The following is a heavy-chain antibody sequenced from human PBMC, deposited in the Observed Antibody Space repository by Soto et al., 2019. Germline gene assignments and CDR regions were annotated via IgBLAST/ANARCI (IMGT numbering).Heavy chain of an antibody. CDR2: ISYDGSNK. J-gene: IGHJ6*02. CDR1: GFTFSNNA. Sequence: QVQLVESGGGVVQPGRSLRLSCAASGFTFSNNAMDWVRQAPGKGLERVAVISYDGSNKYIAESVKGRFTISRDNSKNTLFLLMNSLRAEATAIYYCARGTTASAFSAMDVWGQGTTVTVSS. V-gene: IGHV3-30-3*01. D-gene: IGHD1-1*01. CDR3: ARGTTASAFSAMDV.